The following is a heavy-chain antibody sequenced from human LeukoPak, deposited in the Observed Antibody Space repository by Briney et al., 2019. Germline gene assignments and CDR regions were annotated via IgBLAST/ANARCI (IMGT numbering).Heavy chain of an antibody. CDR3: ARVLYGDARRVYYYYYMDV. D-gene: IGHD4-17*01. CDR2: IYYSGST. Sequence: PSDTLSLTCTVSGGSISSYYWSWIRQPPGKGLEWIGYIYYSGSTNYNPSLKSRVTISVDTSKNQFSLKLSSVTAADTAVYYCARVLYGDARRVYYYYYMDVWGKGTTVTVPS. CDR1: GGSISSYY. J-gene: IGHJ6*03. V-gene: IGHV4-59*07.